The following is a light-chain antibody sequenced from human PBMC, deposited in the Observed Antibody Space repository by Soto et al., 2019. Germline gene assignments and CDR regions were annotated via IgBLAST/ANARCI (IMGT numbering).Light chain of an antibody. Sequence: QSALTQPRSVSGSPGQSVTISCTGTSSDVGGYNYVSWYQQHPGKAPKLMIYDVSKRPSGVPDRFSGSKSGNTASLTISGLQAEDEADYHCCSYAGSYTFPFGGGTKLTVL. J-gene: IGLJ2*01. V-gene: IGLV2-11*01. CDR2: DVS. CDR3: CSYAGSYTFP. CDR1: SSDVGGYNY.